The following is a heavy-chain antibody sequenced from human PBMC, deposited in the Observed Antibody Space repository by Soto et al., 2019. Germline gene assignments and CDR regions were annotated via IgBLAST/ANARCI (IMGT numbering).Heavy chain of an antibody. Sequence: QVQLVQSGAEEKKPGASVKVSCKASGYTFTSYAMHWVRQATGQRLEWMGWINAGNGNTKYSPKFQGRVTITRDTSASTAYMELSSLRSEDTAVYYCAGSIVVVTALDYWGQGTLVTVSS. D-gene: IGHD2-21*02. CDR2: INAGNGNT. CDR3: AGSIVVVTALDY. CDR1: GYTFTSYA. V-gene: IGHV1-3*05. J-gene: IGHJ4*02.